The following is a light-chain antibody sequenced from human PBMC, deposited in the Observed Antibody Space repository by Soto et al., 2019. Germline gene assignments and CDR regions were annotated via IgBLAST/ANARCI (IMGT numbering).Light chain of an antibody. V-gene: IGKV1-17*03. CDR1: QDISRF. CDR2: DTS. J-gene: IGKJ2*01. Sequence: DVQMTQSPSAMSASVGDRVTITCRASQDISRFVAWFQQKPGKAPERLIYDTSSLQPGVPSRFSGSGSGTEFTLAISGLQPEDFATYYCLQNNSYPYTFGQGTTLEIK. CDR3: LQNNSYPYT.